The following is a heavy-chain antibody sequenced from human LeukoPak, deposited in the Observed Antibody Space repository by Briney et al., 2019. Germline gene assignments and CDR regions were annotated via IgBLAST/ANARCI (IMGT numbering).Heavy chain of an antibody. V-gene: IGHV3-30*04. CDR2: ISYDGSNK. Sequence: GRSLRLSCAASGFTFSSYAMHGVRQAPGKGLEWVAVISYDGSNKYYAYSVKGRFTISRDNSKNTLYLQMNSLRAEDTAVYYCARGYSGAPGDAFDIWGQGTMVTVSS. CDR1: GFTFSSYA. CDR3: ARGYSGAPGDAFDI. D-gene: IGHD1-26*01. J-gene: IGHJ3*02.